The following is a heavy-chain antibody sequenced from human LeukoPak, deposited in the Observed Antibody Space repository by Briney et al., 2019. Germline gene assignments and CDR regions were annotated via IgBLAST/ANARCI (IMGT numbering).Heavy chain of an antibody. Sequence: MASETLSLTCAVSGYSISSGYYWSWIRQPPGKGLEWIGEINHSGSTNYNPSLKSRVTISVDTSKNQFSLKLSSVTAADTAVYYCARDPANWMYSSSSHYWGQGTLVTVSS. J-gene: IGHJ4*02. CDR3: ARDPANWMYSSSSHY. CDR1: GYSISSGYY. D-gene: IGHD6-6*01. CDR2: INHSGST. V-gene: IGHV4-34*01.